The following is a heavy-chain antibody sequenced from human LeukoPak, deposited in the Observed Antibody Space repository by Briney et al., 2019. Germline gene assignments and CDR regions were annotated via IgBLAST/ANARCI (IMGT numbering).Heavy chain of an antibody. CDR2: INTNTGNP. J-gene: IGHJ4*02. CDR3: ARDTGRNYDFWSGYYLRPLDY. V-gene: IGHV7-4-1*02. CDR1: GYTFTSYA. Sequence: ASVKVSCKASGYTFTSYAMNWVRQAPGQGLEWMGWINTNTGNPTYAQGFTGRFVFSLDTSVSTAYLQISSLKAEDTAVYYCARDTGRNYDFWSGYYLRPLDYWGQGTLVTVSS. D-gene: IGHD3-3*01.